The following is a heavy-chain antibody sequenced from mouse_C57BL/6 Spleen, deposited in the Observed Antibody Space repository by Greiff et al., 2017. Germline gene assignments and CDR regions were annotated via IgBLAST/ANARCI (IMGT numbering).Heavy chain of an antibody. J-gene: IGHJ3*01. D-gene: IGHD1-1*01. CDR1: GYNFTSYW. CDR3: ARSYYCISYTPWFAY. V-gene: IGHV1-52*01. Sequence: VQLKQPGAELVRPGSSVKLSCKASGYNFTSYWMHWVKQRPIQGLEWIGNIDPSDSETHYNQNFKDKATLTVDKSSSPAYMQLSKLTSEDSAVYYCARSYYCISYTPWFAYWGQGTLVTVSA. CDR2: IDPSDSET.